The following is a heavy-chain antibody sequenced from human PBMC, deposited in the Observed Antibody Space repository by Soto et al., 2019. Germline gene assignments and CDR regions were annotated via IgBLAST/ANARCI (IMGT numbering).Heavy chain of an antibody. J-gene: IGHJ5*02. CDR2: ITASGGTT. CDR1: GFTFSSYA. V-gene: IGHV3-23*01. CDR3: APSGGLTPNWFDP. D-gene: IGHD3-16*01. Sequence: GGSLRLSCAASGFTFSSYALNWVRQAPGKGLERVSVITASGGTTYYADSVKGRFTISRDNSKNALYLQMNSLRAEDTAVYYCAPSGGLTPNWFDPWGQGTLVTVSS.